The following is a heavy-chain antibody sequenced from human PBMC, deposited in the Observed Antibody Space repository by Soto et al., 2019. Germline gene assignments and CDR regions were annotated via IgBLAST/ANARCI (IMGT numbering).Heavy chain of an antibody. CDR1: GFTFSKYA. CDR2: ISGSGGTT. CDR3: AKYYYDRSGSPLAFDY. Sequence: HPGGSLRLSCAASGFTFSKYALSWVRQAPGKGLEWVSAISGSGGTTHYADSVKGRVTISRDNSKDTVFLQMNSLGAEDTAVYSCAKYYYDRSGSPLAFDYWGQGTLVTVSS. V-gene: IGHV3-23*01. J-gene: IGHJ4*02. D-gene: IGHD3-22*01.